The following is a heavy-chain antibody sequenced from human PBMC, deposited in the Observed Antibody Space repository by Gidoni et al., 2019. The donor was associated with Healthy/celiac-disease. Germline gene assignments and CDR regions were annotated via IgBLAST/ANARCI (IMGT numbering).Heavy chain of an antibody. CDR3: ARVGYCSGGTCYSFDY. CDR1: GYTFTGYY. Sequence: QVQLVQSGAEVKKPGASVKVSCKASGYTFTGYYIHWVRQAPGQGLEWMGRINPNSGGINYAQKFQGRVTVTRDTSITTAYMELSSLRSDDTAVYYCARVGYCSGGTCYSFDYWGQGTQVTVSS. J-gene: IGHJ4*02. CDR2: INPNSGGI. V-gene: IGHV1-2*06. D-gene: IGHD2-15*01.